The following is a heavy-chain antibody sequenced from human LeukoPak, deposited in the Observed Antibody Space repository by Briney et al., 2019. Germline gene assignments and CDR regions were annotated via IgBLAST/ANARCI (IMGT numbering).Heavy chain of an antibody. CDR2: MNPNSGNT. CDR3: ARSSIVLPDYYYYYGMDV. V-gene: IGHV1-8*02. Sequence: ASVKVSCKASGGTFSSYAISWVRQAPGQGLEWMGWMNPNSGNTGYAQKFQGRVTMTRNTSISTAYMELSSLRSEDTAVYYCARSSIVLPDYYYYYGMDVWGQGTTVTVSS. D-gene: IGHD3-22*01. CDR1: GGTFSSYA. J-gene: IGHJ6*02.